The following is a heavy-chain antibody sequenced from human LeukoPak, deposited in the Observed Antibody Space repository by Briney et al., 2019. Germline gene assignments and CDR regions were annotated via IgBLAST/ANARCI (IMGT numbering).Heavy chain of an antibody. J-gene: IGHJ4*02. D-gene: IGHD1-1*01. CDR1: GGSFSGYY. V-gene: IGHV4-34*01. CDR3: ARQGNWNLDY. CDR2: INHSGSI. Sequence: PSETLSLTCAVYGGSFSGYYWSWIRQPPGKGLEWIGEINHSGSINYNPSLKSRVTISVDTSKNQFSLKLTSVTAADTAIYYCARQGNWNLDYWGQRTLVTVSS.